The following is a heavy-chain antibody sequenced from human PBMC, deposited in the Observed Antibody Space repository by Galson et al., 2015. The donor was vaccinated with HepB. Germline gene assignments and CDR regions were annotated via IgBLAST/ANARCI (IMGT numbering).Heavy chain of an antibody. D-gene: IGHD6-19*01. J-gene: IGHJ4*02. CDR2: TDTPGNP. V-gene: IGHV3-13*05. Sequence: SLRLSCAASGFTFDTYDMHWVRQAAGGGLEWVSGTDTPGNPYSPDSLRGRFTISRDNAKNSLYLQMNSLRAGDTAVYYCARARAGTPYLDYWGQGTLVTVSS. CDR3: ARARAGTPYLDY. CDR1: GFTFDTYD.